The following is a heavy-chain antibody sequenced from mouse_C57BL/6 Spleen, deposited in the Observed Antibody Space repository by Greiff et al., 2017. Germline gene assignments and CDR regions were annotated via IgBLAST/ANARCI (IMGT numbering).Heavy chain of an antibody. CDR1: GYTFTSYW. J-gene: IGHJ1*03. V-gene: IGHV1-69*01. D-gene: IGHD3-3*01. CDR3: AREGLPRYFDV. Sequence: VQLQQPGAELVMPGASVKLSCKASGYTFTSYWMHWVKQRPGQGLEWIGEIDPSDSYTNYNQKFKGKSTLTVDKSSSTAYLQLSSLTSEDSAVYYCAREGLPRYFDVWGTGTSVTVSS. CDR2: IDPSDSYT.